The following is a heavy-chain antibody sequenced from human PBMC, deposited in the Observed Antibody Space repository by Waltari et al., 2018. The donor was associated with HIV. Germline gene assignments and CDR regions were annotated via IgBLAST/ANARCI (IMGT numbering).Heavy chain of an antibody. CDR3: AHQISGQWLTPGH. D-gene: IGHD6-19*01. CDR2: IRASSFIHT. J-gene: IGHJ4*02. V-gene: IGHV3-23*01. Sequence: EVQLLESGGGLVQPGESLRLSCTASGFAFNNYALDGVRQAPGTGRGWVSAIRASSFIHTYYADSVRGRFTVSRENSKSTTYLQMNSLRVEDTAVYYCAHQISGQWLTPGHWGQGTLVTVSS. CDR1: GFAFNNYA.